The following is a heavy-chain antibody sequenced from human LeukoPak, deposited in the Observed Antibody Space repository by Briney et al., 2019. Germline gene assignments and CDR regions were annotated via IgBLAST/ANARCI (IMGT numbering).Heavy chain of an antibody. CDR2: MKPNSGDT. CDR3: ARNLPGRSHSDY. Sequence: GASVKVSCKASGNTFNNYDINWVRQVSGQGLEWMGWMKPNSGDTGYARKFQGRVTMTRDTSTRTAYMELSGLTSEDTAIYYCARNLPGRSHSDYWGQGTLVTVS. D-gene: IGHD1-14*01. CDR1: GNTFNNYD. V-gene: IGHV1-8*02. J-gene: IGHJ4*02.